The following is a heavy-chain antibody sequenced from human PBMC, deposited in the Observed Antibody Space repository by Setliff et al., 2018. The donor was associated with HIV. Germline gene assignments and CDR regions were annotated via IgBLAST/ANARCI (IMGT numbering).Heavy chain of an antibody. J-gene: IGHJ4*02. CDR3: TRRRRAPGTGNLEAY. CDR1: GYSFTNYW. Sequence: PGESLKISCQASGYSFTNYWIGWVRQMPGKGLEWMGIIYPDDSATRYGPSFQGQVSISADRSITTAYLQWDSLKASDTAMYYCTRRRRAPGTGNLEAYRGQGTLVTVSS. V-gene: IGHV5-51*01. D-gene: IGHD3-9*01. CDR2: IYPDDSAT.